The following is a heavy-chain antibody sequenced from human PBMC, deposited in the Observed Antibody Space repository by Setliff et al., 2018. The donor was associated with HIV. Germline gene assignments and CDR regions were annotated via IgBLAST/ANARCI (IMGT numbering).Heavy chain of an antibody. J-gene: IGHJ3*02. CDR1: GYSFTSYT. CDR2: INAGNGNT. CDR3: ARLSSAAMWGGGAFDI. D-gene: IGHD2-2*01. Sequence: ASVKVSCKASGYSFTSYTIHWVRQAPGQRLGWMGWINAGNGNTKYSQKFRGRVTFTRDTSASTAYMELSGLGFEDTAFYYCARLSSAAMWGGGAFDIWGQGTMVTVSS. V-gene: IGHV1-3*01.